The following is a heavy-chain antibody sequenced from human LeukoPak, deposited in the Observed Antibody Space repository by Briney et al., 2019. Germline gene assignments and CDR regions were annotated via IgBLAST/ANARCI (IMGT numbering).Heavy chain of an antibody. CDR1: GFTFSSYA. V-gene: IGHV3-23*01. J-gene: IGHJ4*02. D-gene: IGHD3-10*01. CDR2: IRVSGGST. Sequence: PGGSLRLSCAASGFTFSSYAMSWVRQAPGKGLEWVSTIRVSGGSTYYADSVKGRFTISRDNSQNTLSLQMNSLRVEDTAVYYCAKGSDPQLWFGDLSYFFDSWGQGALVTVSS. CDR3: AKGSDPQLWFGDLSYFFDS.